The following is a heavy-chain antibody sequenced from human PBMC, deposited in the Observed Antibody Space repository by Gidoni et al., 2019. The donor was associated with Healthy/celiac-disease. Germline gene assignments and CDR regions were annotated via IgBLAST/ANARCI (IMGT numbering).Heavy chain of an antibody. D-gene: IGHD1-26*01. CDR3: ARVATHFDY. CDR2: IYHSGST. CDR1: GYSISSGYY. V-gene: IGHV4-38-2*01. Sequence: QVQLQESGPGLVKPSETLSLTFAVSGYSISSGYYWGWFRQPPGKGLEWIGSIYHSGSTYHNPSLKSRVTISVDTSKNQFSLKLSSVTAADTAVYYCARVATHFDYWGQGTLVTVSS. J-gene: IGHJ4*02.